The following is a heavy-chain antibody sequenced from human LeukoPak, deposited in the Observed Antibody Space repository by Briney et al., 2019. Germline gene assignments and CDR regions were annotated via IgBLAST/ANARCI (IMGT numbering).Heavy chain of an antibody. D-gene: IGHD1-26*01. J-gene: IGHJ6*03. CDR3: ARESGIMVGDYYYYYVDV. CDR2: ISGGSTYI. V-gene: IGHV3-21*01. Sequence: GGSLRLSCTASGFAFSTYDMNWVRQAPGKGLEWVSYISGGSTYIYYTDSVKGRFTISRDNAKNSLNLQMESLSAKDTAVYYCARESGIMVGDYYYYYVDVWGIGTTVTVSS. CDR1: GFAFSTYD.